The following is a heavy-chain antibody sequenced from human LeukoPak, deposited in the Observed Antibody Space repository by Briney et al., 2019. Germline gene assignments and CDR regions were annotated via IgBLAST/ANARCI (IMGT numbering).Heavy chain of an antibody. V-gene: IGHV3-7*01. Sequence: GGSLRLSCAASGFTFSSSWMYWVRQAPGKGLEWAANIKQDGSEEYYVDSVKGRFTISRDNARNSLYLQMNSLRAEDTAVYYCARDLGIAVAGTLDYWGQGTLVTVSS. CDR1: GFTFSSSW. J-gene: IGHJ4*02. CDR2: IKQDGSEE. CDR3: ARDLGIAVAGTLDY. D-gene: IGHD6-19*01.